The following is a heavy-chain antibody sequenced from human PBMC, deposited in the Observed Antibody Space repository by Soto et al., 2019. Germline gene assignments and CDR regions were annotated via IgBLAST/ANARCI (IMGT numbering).Heavy chain of an antibody. CDR2: INPNSGGT. Sequence: ASVKVSCKASGYTFTGYYMHWVRQAPGQGLEWMGWINPNSGGTNYAQKFQGWVTMTRDTSISTAYMELSRLRSDDTAVYYCARDPRRAAAALYYFDYWGQGTLVTVSS. CDR3: ARDPRRAAAALYYFDY. CDR1: GYTFTGYY. D-gene: IGHD6-13*01. V-gene: IGHV1-2*04. J-gene: IGHJ4*02.